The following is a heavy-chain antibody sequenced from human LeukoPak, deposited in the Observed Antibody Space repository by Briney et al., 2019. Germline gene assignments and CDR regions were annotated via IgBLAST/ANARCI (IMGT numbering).Heavy chain of an antibody. J-gene: IGHJ4*02. CDR3: ARDRRGVAAAGTRGFDY. CDR2: ISGGSRSI. V-gene: IGHV3-21*01. Sequence: PGGSLRLSCAASGFTFSDYTMNWVRQAPGKGLEWVSSISGGSRSIYYVDSVKGRFTISRDNAKNSLYLQMNSLRAEDTAVYYCARDRRGVAAAGTRGFDYWGQGTLVTVSS. D-gene: IGHD6-13*01. CDR1: GFTFSDYT.